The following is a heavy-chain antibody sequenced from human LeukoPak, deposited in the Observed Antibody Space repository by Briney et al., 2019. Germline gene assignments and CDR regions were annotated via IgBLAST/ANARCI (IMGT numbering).Heavy chain of an antibody. V-gene: IGHV1-2*02. Sequence: ASVKVSCKASGYTFTIYYMHWVRQAPGQGLEWMGWINPNSGGTNYAQRFQGRVTMTRDMSTSTVYMELSSLRSEDTAVYYCARGRDDMEVYFDYWGQGTLVTVSS. D-gene: IGHD5-24*01. CDR2: INPNSGGT. CDR3: ARGRDDMEVYFDY. J-gene: IGHJ4*02. CDR1: GYTFTIYY.